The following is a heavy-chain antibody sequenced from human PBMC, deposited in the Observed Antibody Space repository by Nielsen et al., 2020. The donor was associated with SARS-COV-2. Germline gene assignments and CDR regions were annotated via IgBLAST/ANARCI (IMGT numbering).Heavy chain of an antibody. CDR3: ARGHTSAAAGSSNAFDI. CDR2: IYSGGST. CDR1: GFTVSSNY. J-gene: IGHJ3*02. V-gene: IGHV3-66*01. Sequence: GGSLRLSCAASGFTVSSNYMSWVRQAPGKGLEWVSVIYSGGSTYYADSVKGRFTISRDNSKNTLYLQMNSLRAEDTAVYYCARGHTSAAAGSSNAFDIWGQGTMVTVSS. D-gene: IGHD6-13*01.